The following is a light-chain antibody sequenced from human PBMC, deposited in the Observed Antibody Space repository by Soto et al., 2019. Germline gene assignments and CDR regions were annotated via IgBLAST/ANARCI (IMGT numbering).Light chain of an antibody. V-gene: IGLV1-47*01. CDR3: AAWDDSLSGPDV. Sequence: VVTQPPSASGTPGQRVTISCSGSSSNIGSNYVYWYQQLPGTAPKLLIYRNNQRPSGVPDRFSGSKSGTSASLAISGLRSEDEADYYCAAWDDSLSGPDVFGTGTKLTVL. CDR2: RNN. CDR1: SSNIGSNY. J-gene: IGLJ1*01.